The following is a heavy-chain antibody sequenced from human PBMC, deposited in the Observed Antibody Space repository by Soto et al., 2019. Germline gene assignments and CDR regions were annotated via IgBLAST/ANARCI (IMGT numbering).Heavy chain of an antibody. Sequence: QVQLVQSAAEMKKPGASVKVSCKASGYTFIRYGITWVRQAPGQGLEWMGWISGYNDYTNYAQKLQGRVTMTADTSTRTVYMELRSLTSDDTGVYYCARGGYYXXXXEXXSYXGXDVWGQGTTVTVSS. D-gene: IGHD3-22*01. CDR2: ISGYNDYT. J-gene: IGHJ6*02. V-gene: IGHV1-18*01. CDR3: ARGGYYXXXXEXXSYXGXDV. CDR1: GYTFIRYG.